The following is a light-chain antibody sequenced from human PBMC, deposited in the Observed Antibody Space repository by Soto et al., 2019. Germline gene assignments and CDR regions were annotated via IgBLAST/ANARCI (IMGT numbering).Light chain of an antibody. CDR2: RAS. J-gene: IGKJ2*01. V-gene: IGKV1-5*03. CDR3: HQYAIFGYT. CDR1: QSISVH. Sequence: DIQMTQSPSTLSASVGDRVTITCWASQSISVHLAWYQQKPGKAPNLLIYRASNLQSGVPSRFSGSGSGTEFTLTISSLQPDDFATYYCHQYAIFGYTFGQGTKLEIK.